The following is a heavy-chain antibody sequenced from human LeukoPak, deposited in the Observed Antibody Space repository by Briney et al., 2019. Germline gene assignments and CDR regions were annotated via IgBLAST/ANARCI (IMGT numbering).Heavy chain of an antibody. Sequence: GGSVRLSCAGSGFTFSSYAMHWVRQAPGKGLEWVAVISYDGSNKYYADSVKGRFTISRDNSKNTLYLQMNSLRAEDTAVYYCAREALPGYCSSTTCAFDYWGQGTLVTVSS. J-gene: IGHJ4*02. CDR3: AREALPGYCSSTTCAFDY. CDR2: ISYDGSNK. V-gene: IGHV3-30-3*01. D-gene: IGHD2-2*01. CDR1: GFTFSSYA.